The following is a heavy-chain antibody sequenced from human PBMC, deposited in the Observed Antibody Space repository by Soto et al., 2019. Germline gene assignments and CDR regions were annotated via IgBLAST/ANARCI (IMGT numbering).Heavy chain of an antibody. J-gene: IGHJ3*02. CDR1: GGSISSSSYY. CDR3: AREKDIVVVVAAKWPDAFDI. Sequence: QLQLQESGPGLVKPSETLSLTCTVSGGSISSSSYYWGWIRQPPGKGLEWIGSIYYSGSTYYNPSLKSRVTISVDTSKNQFSLKLSSVTAADTAVYYCAREKDIVVVVAAKWPDAFDIWGQGTMVTVSS. CDR2: IYYSGST. D-gene: IGHD2-15*01. V-gene: IGHV4-39*02.